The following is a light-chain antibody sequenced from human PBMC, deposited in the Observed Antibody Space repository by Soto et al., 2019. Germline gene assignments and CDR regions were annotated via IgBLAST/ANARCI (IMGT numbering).Light chain of an antibody. CDR1: PSVSDS. V-gene: IGKV1-5*03. J-gene: IGKJ1*01. CDR3: QQYNSYWT. Sequence: DIQMTQSPSTLSASVGDRVTITCRASPSVSDSLAWYQQKPGKAPNLLIYRASSLESGVPSRFSGSGSGTEFILTISSLQPDDFATYYWQQYNSYWTFGQGTKVDVK. CDR2: RAS.